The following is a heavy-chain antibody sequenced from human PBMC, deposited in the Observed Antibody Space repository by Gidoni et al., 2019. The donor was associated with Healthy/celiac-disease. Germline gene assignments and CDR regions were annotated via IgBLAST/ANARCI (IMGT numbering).Heavy chain of an antibody. CDR1: GFTFSRYD. D-gene: IGHD3-22*01. V-gene: IGHV3-48*03. CDR3: AREGPYDSSGYYYGGVDY. CDR2: ISSSGSTI. Sequence: EVQLVESGGGLVQPGGSLRLSCAASGFTFSRYDMNWVRQAPGKGLEWVSYISSSGSTIYYADSVKGRFTISRDNAKNSLYLQMNSLRAEDTAVYYCAREGPYDSSGYYYGGVDYWGQGTLVTVSS. J-gene: IGHJ4*02.